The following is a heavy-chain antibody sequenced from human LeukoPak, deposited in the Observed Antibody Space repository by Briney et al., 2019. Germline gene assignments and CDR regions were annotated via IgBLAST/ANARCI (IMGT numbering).Heavy chain of an antibody. CDR3: VKSLDRHYYDIHGPLSH. Sequence: GGSLRLSCAASGFTFSDYGMYWVRQAPGKGLEWVAAISYEGSNKYHGDSVKGRITISRDNARNTVDLQMNSLRAEDTAVNYCVKSLDRHYYDIHGPLSHWGQGTLVTVSS. CDR2: ISYEGSNK. J-gene: IGHJ4*02. CDR1: GFTFSDYG. D-gene: IGHD3-22*01. V-gene: IGHV3-30*18.